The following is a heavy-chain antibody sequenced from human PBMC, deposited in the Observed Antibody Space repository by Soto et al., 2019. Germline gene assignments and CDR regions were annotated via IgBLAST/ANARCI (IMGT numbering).Heavy chain of an antibody. Sequence: SETLSHTCTVSGGSISSYCWSWIRQPPGKGLEWIGYIYYSGSTNYNPSLKSRVTISVDTSKNQFSLKLSSVTAADTAVYYCARGVGRGWNYYDSSGYPDCWGQGTLVTVSS. D-gene: IGHD3-22*01. J-gene: IGHJ4*02. CDR2: IYYSGST. CDR3: ARGVGRGWNYYDSSGYPDC. V-gene: IGHV4-59*01. CDR1: GGSISSYC.